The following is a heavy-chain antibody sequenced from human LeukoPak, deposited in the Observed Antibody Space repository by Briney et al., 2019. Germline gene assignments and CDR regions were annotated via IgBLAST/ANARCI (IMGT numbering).Heavy chain of an antibody. V-gene: IGHV4-39*07. CDR3: AREELDRYFDY. Sequence: SETLSLTCTVSGGSISSSSYYWGWIRQPPGKGLEWIGSIYYSGSTYYNPSLKSRVTISVDTSKNQFSLKLSSVTAADTAVYYCAREELDRYFDYWGQGTLVTVSS. CDR2: IYYSGST. J-gene: IGHJ4*02. CDR1: GGSISSSSYY. D-gene: IGHD1-26*01.